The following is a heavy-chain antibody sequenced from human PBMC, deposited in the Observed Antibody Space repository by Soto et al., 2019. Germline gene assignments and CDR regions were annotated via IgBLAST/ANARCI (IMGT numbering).Heavy chain of an antibody. J-gene: IGHJ6*02. D-gene: IGHD6-19*01. CDR2: INHSGST. CDR3: ARNRYSSGWARGMDV. V-gene: IGHV4-34*01. Sequence: SETLSLTCAVYGGSFSGYYWSWIRQPPGKGLEWIGEINHSGSTNYNPSLKSRVTISVDTSKNQFSLKLSSVTAADTAVYYCARNRYSSGWARGMDVWGQGTTVTVSS. CDR1: GGSFSGYY.